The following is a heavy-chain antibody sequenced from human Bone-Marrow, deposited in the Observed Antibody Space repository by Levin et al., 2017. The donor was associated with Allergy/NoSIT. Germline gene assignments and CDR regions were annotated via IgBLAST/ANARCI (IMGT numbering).Heavy chain of an antibody. CDR2: IIPIFGTA. D-gene: IGHD2-15*01. V-gene: IGHV1-69*01. Sequence: GGSLRLSCKASGGTFSSYAISWVRQAPGQGLEWMGGIIPIFGTANYAQKFQGRVTITADESTSTAYMELSSLRSEDTAVYYCARVRGGYYYGMDVWGQGTTVTVSS. J-gene: IGHJ6*02. CDR1: GGTFSSYA. CDR3: ARVRGGYYYGMDV.